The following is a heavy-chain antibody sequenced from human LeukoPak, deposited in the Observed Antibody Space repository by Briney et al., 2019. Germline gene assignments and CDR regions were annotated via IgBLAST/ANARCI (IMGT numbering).Heavy chain of an antibody. CDR1: GFTFSSYW. Sequence: GGSLRLSCAASGFTFSSYWMYWVRRAPGKGLVWVSRINSDGSSTIYADSVKGRFAISRDNAKNTLYLQMNSLRAEDTAVYYCAGVLSTISALGWGQGTLVTVSS. D-gene: IGHD2/OR15-2a*01. CDR2: INSDGSST. CDR3: AGVLSTISALG. V-gene: IGHV3-74*01. J-gene: IGHJ4*02.